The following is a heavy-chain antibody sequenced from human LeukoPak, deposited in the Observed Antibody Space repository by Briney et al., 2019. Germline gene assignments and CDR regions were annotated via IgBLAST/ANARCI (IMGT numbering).Heavy chain of an antibody. CDR3: ARDGSYYYDSSGYGSNY. Sequence: GGSLRLSCAASGFTFSSYSMNWVRQAPGKGLGWVSSISSSSSYIYYADSVKGRFTISRDNAKNSLYLQMNSLRAEDTAVYYCARDGSYYYDSSGYGSNYWGQGTLVTVSS. V-gene: IGHV3-21*01. CDR2: ISSSSSYI. CDR1: GFTFSSYS. D-gene: IGHD3-22*01. J-gene: IGHJ4*02.